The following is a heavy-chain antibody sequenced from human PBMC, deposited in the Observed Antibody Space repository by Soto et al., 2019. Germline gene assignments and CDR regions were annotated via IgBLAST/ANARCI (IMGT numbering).Heavy chain of an antibody. V-gene: IGHV4-59*01. CDR2: IYYSGST. D-gene: IGHD6-13*01. Sequence: QVQLQESGPGLVKPSETLSLTCTVSGGSISSYYWSWIRQPPGKGLEWIGYIYYSGSTNYNPSLKSRVTISVDTSKNQFSLKLSSVTAADTAVYYCARRIAAAAHHYYYYGMDVWGQGTTVTVSS. CDR1: GGSISSYY. CDR3: ARRIAAAAHHYYYYGMDV. J-gene: IGHJ6*02.